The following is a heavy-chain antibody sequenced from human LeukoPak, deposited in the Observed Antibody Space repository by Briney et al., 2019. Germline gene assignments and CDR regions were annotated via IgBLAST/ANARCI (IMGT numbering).Heavy chain of an antibody. Sequence: SQTLSLTCTVSGGSISSGDYYWSWIRQPPGKGLEWIGYIYYSGSTYYNPSLKSRVTISVDTSKNQFSLKLSSVTAADTAVYYCARNMIVVVSDAFDIWGQGTMVTVSS. CDR3: ARNMIVVVSDAFDI. D-gene: IGHD3-22*01. J-gene: IGHJ3*02. CDR2: IYYSGST. V-gene: IGHV4-30-4*01. CDR1: GGSISSGDYY.